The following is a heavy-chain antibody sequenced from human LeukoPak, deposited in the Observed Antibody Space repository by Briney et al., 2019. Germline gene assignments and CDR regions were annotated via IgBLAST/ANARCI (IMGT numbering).Heavy chain of an antibody. J-gene: IGHJ4*02. Sequence: GRSLRLSCAASGFTFSSYAMHWVRQAPGKGLEWVAVISYDGSNKYYADSVKGRFTISRDNSKNTLYLQMNSQRPEDTAVYYCASSVGTTEDYFDYWGQGTLVTVSS. D-gene: IGHD1-1*01. CDR2: ISYDGSNK. CDR1: GFTFSSYA. V-gene: IGHV3-30-3*01. CDR3: ASSVGTTEDYFDY.